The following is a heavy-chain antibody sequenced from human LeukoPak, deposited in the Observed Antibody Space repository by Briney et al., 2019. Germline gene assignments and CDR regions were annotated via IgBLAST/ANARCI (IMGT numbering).Heavy chain of an antibody. D-gene: IGHD2-21*01. CDR3: AKDIEGGIVNNYYGMDV. V-gene: IGHV3-43*02. CDR1: GFTFDDYA. J-gene: IGHJ6*02. CDR2: ISGDGGSR. Sequence: GGTLRLSCAASGFTFDDYAMHWVRQAPGKGLEWVSLISGDGGSRYYADSVKSRFTISRDNSKNSLYLQRNSLRTEDTALYYCAKDIEGGIVNNYYGMDVWGQGTTVTVSS.